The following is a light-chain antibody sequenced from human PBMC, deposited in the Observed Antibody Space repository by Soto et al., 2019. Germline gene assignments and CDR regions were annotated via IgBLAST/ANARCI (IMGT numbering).Light chain of an antibody. V-gene: IGLV1-40*01. CDR1: SSNIGAGYG. J-gene: IGLJ2*01. CDR2: GNS. CDR3: QSYDSSLSAVV. Sequence: QSVLTQPPSVSGAPGQRVTISCTGSSSNIGAGYGVHWYQQLPGTAPKLLIYGNSNRSSGVPDRFSGSKSGTSASLAITGLQAEDEADYYCQSYDSSLSAVVFGGGTKLTVL.